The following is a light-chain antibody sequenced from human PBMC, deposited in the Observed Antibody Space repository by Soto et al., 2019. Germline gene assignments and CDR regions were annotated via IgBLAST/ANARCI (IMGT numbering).Light chain of an antibody. V-gene: IGKV1-5*01. J-gene: IGKJ4*01. CDR1: RSISSW. Sequence: DIQMTQSPFTMSASLGDEVSSXXRASRSISSWLAWYQQKPGKAPKLLXXDASSLESGVPSRFSGSGSGTEFTLTISSLQPDDFATYYCQQYNSYSRALTFGGGTKVDIK. CDR2: DAS. CDR3: QQYNSYSRALT.